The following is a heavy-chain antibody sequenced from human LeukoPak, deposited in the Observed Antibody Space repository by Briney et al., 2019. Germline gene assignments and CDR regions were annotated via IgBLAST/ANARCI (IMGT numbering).Heavy chain of an antibody. V-gene: IGHV3-21*01. CDR3: ARGAERYCSSTSCYTDY. Sequence: GGSLRLSCAASGFTFSSYSMNRVRQAPGKGLEWVSSISSSSSYIYYADSVKGRSTISRDNAKNSLYLQMNSLRAEDTAVYYCARGAERYCSSTSCYTDYWGQGTLVTVSS. D-gene: IGHD2-2*02. CDR2: ISSSSSYI. J-gene: IGHJ4*02. CDR1: GFTFSSYS.